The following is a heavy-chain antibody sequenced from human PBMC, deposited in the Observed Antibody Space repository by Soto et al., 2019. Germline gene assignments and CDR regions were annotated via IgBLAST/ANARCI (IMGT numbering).Heavy chain of an antibody. CDR2: IYYSGST. D-gene: IGHD3-22*01. CDR1: GGSISSGDYY. J-gene: IGHJ4*02. Sequence: SDTLSLTCIVSGGSISSGDYYWSWIRQPPGKGLEWIGYIYYSGSTYYNPSLKSRVTISVDTSKNQFSLKLSSVTAADTAVYYCARAGDYYDSSGYSTYFDYWGQGTLVTVS. CDR3: ARAGDYYDSSGYSTYFDY. V-gene: IGHV4-30-4*02.